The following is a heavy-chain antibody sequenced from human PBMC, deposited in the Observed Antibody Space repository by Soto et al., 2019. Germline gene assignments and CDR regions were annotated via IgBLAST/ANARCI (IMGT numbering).Heavy chain of an antibody. V-gene: IGHV1-2*04. D-gene: IGHD5-12*01. Sequence: QVQLVQSGAEVKKPGAPVTVSCRSSGDTFTDYYMHWVRQAPGQGLEWMGWINPNSGVTKYAQKFQGWVTMTRDTSIRTVYMQLSRLRSDDTAVYYCARESGGATATLDYYYFYMDVWGTGTTVTVSS. CDR2: INPNSGVT. CDR3: ARESGGATATLDYYYFYMDV. J-gene: IGHJ6*03. CDR1: GDTFTDYY.